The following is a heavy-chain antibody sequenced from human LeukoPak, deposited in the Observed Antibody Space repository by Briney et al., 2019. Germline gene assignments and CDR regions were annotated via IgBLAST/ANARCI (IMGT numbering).Heavy chain of an antibody. CDR1: GFTFSSYA. CDR2: ISAGGDST. CDR3: AKRDYDILTGYYHAY. D-gene: IGHD3-9*01. V-gene: IGHV3-23*01. Sequence: GGSLRLSCAASGFTFSSYAMSWVRQAPGKGLELVSGISAGGDSTYYADTVKGRFTTSRDNSKNTLYLQMNSLRAEDTAVYYCAKRDYDILTGYYHAYWGQGTLLTVSS. J-gene: IGHJ4*02.